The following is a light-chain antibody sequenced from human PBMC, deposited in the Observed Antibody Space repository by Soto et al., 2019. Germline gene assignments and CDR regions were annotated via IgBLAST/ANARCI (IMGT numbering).Light chain of an antibody. Sequence: QLVLTQPPSVSGAPGQRVTISCTGSSSNIGAGYDVHWYQQLPGTAPKLLIYGNSNRPSGVPDRFSGSKSGTSASLAITGLQAEDEADYYCQSYDSSLSGSRVFGGGTQLTVL. J-gene: IGLJ3*02. V-gene: IGLV1-40*01. CDR1: SSNIGAGYD. CDR3: QSYDSSLSGSRV. CDR2: GNS.